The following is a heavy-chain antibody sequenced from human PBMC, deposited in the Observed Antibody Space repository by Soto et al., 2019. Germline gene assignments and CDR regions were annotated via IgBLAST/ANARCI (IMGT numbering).Heavy chain of an antibody. CDR1: GFTFRSYS. D-gene: IGHD1-1*01. CDR2: ISSGSNAI. CDR3: AIDPPTES. J-gene: IGHJ5*02. V-gene: IGHV3-48*02. Sequence: GGSLRLSCAASGFTFRSYSMNWVHQAPGEGLEWVSYISSGSNAIYYADSVKGRFTISRDNAKNSLYLQMNSLRDEDTAVYFCAIDPPTESWGPGTLVTVSS.